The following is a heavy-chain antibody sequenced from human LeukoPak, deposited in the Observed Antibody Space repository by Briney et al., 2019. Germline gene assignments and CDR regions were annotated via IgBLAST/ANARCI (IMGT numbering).Heavy chain of an antibody. CDR2: IYYSGST. J-gene: IGHJ5*02. CDR3: ARVGVYYDILTGYRGDWFDP. Sequence: SETLSLTCAVYGGSFSGYYWSWIRQPPGKGLEWIGYIYYSGSTNYNPSLKSRVTISVDTSKNQFSLKLSSVTAADTAVYYCARVGVYYDILTGYRGDWFDPWGQGTLVTVSS. CDR1: GGSFSGYY. V-gene: IGHV4-59*01. D-gene: IGHD3-9*01.